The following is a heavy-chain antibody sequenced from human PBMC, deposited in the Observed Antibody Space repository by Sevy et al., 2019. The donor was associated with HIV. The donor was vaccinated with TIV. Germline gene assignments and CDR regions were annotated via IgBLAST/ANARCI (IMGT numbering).Heavy chain of an antibody. D-gene: IGHD3-10*01. Sequence: GGSLRLSCVTSGFTFRTSGMHWVRQSPGKGLEWVAVISYDEAHKNYADSVKGRFGISKDNSKTTSYLQMSSLRTEDTAVYYSAKDYSAGITMVRGAYRARGDYFDYWGQGTQVTVSS. CDR1: GFTFRTSG. CDR2: ISYDEAHK. V-gene: IGHV3-30*18. J-gene: IGHJ4*02. CDR3: AKDYSAGITMVRGAYRARGDYFDY.